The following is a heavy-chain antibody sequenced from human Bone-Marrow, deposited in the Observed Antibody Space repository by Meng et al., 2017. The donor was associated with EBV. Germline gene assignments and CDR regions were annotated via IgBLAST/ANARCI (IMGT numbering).Heavy chain of an antibody. V-gene: IGHV1-69*01. CDR2: FLPILGAP. D-gene: IGHD5-18*01. CDR3: ARESGRGYSSDY. CDR1: GGNLRISA. Sequence: QVQLVQSGAEVKKPGSSVKVSCKASGGNLRISAISWLRQAPGQGLEWMGGFLPILGAPNYAQRFQDRVTITADESTSTGYMELSSLRSDDTAVYYCARESGRGYSSDYWGQGTLVTVSS. J-gene: IGHJ4*02.